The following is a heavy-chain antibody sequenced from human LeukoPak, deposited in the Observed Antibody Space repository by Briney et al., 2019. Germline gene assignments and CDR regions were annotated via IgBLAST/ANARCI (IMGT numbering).Heavy chain of an antibody. D-gene: IGHD3-22*01. Sequence: GASVKVSCKASGYTFTSYGISWVRQAPGQGLEWMGWISAYNGNTNYAQKLQGRVTMTTDTSTSTAYTELRSLRSDDTAVYYCARDYYDSSGYYPVDYWGQGILVTVSS. CDR2: ISAYNGNT. J-gene: IGHJ4*02. CDR1: GYTFTSYG. CDR3: ARDYYDSSGYYPVDY. V-gene: IGHV1-18*01.